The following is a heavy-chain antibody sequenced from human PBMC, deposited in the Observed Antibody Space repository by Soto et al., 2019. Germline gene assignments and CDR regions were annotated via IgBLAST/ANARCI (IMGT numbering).Heavy chain of an antibody. V-gene: IGHV3-48*02. J-gene: IGHJ4*02. CDR3: AIAGPRVDTMGVPPRVYY. CDR2: ISGDSGAI. D-gene: IGHD5-18*01. Sequence: GGSLRLSCVASGFTFSSYSMNWVRQAPGKGLEWVSYISGDSGAIYYGDSVKGRFTISRANAENSLFLQMNSLRDEDTAVYYCAIAGPRVDTMGVPPRVYYWGQGTLVTVAS. CDR1: GFTFSSYS.